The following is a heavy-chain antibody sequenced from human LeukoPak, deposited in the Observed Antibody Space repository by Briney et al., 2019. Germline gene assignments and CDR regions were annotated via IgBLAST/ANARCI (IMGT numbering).Heavy chain of an antibody. D-gene: IGHD6-19*01. CDR1: GFTFSSYS. Sequence: GGSLRLSCAASGFTFSSYSMNWVRQAPGKGLEWVSSISSSSSYIYYADSVKGRFTISRDNAKNSLYLQMNSLRAEDTAVYYCARGPPVAGMIRSYWGQGTLVTVSS. V-gene: IGHV3-21*01. CDR3: ARGPPVAGMIRSY. CDR2: ISSSSSYI. J-gene: IGHJ4*02.